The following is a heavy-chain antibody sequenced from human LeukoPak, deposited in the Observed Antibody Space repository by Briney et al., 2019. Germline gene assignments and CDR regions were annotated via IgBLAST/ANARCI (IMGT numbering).Heavy chain of an antibody. CDR3: AKSAIFGVVFFDY. D-gene: IGHD3-3*01. J-gene: IGHJ4*02. V-gene: IGHV3-23*01. CDR1: GFTFSSYA. CDR2: ISGSGGST. Sequence: GASLRLSCAASGFTFSSYAMSWVRQAPGKGLEWVSAISGSGGSTYYADSVKGRLTISIDNSKNTLYLQMNSLRAEDTAVYYCAKSAIFGVVFFDYWGQGTLVTVSS.